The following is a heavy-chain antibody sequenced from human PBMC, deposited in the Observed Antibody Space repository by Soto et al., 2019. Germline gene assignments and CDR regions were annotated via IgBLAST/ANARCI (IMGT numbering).Heavy chain of an antibody. CDR3: AKELLNGGNSDYYYGMDV. V-gene: IGHV3-30*18. CDR1: GFTFSSYG. D-gene: IGHD2-21*02. J-gene: IGHJ6*02. CDR2: ISYDGSNK. Sequence: PGGSLRLSCAASGFTFSSYGMHWVRQAPGKGLEWVAVISYDGSNKYYADSVKGRFTISRDNSKNTLCLQMNSLRAEDTAVYYCAKELLNGGNSDYYYGMDVWGQGTTVTVSS.